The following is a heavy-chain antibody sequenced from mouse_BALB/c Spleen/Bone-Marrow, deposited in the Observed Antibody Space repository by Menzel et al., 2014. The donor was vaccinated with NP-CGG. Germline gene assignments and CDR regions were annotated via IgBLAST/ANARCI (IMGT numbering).Heavy chain of an antibody. J-gene: IGHJ4*01. CDR2: INPTNGRS. V-gene: IGHV1S81*02. Sequence: VQLQESGAELVKPGASVKLSCRASGYTFNNYWMHWVKQRPGQGLEWIGEINPTNGRSNHNEKFKRKATLTVDKSSSAAYMQLSSLTSEDSAVYYCARRGGYYGAMDYWGQGTSVTVSS. CDR1: GYTFNNYW. D-gene: IGHD1-1*01. CDR3: ARRGGYYGAMDY.